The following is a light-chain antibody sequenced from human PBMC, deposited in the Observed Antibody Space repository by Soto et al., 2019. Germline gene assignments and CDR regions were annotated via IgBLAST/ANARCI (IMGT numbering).Light chain of an antibody. CDR2: DVS. CDR1: ISDVGGDNY. CDR3: SSFTSSVTYV. J-gene: IGLJ1*01. V-gene: IGLV2-14*01. Sequence: QCARNQPPSVSGPPGQSITLPCTGTISDVGGDNYVFWYGQHPGKAPKLMIYDVSNRPQGLPHRFPGSKPGNTDCLTISGLQIEDEADYYCSSFTSSVTYVFGTGAKVT.